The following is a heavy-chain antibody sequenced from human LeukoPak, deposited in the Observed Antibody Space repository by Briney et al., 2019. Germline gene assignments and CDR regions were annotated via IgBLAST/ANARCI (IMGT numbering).Heavy chain of an antibody. D-gene: IGHD1-1*01. Sequence: PGGSLRLSSAVSGLTFCSYGMNCVPQAPGKGLEWVWSISSSGSSFYYADSVKSRFTIRRDSDRNSLYLQMDSLRGDDTALYFCASAYWDDEVYWGQGALVTVSS. CDR3: ASAYWDDEVY. J-gene: IGHJ4*02. CDR2: ISSSGSSF. CDR1: GLTFCSYG. V-gene: IGHV3-21*06.